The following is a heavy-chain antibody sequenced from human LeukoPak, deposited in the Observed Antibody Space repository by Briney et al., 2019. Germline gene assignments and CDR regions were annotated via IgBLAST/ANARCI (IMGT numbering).Heavy chain of an antibody. Sequence: PGGSLRLSCAASGFIFNTYVMHWVRQAPGKGLEWLAFIRYDGSNKNYADSVKGRFTISRDNSKNTLYLQMNSLRAEDTAVYYCATLRVWFGDFDYWGQGTLVTVSS. J-gene: IGHJ4*02. D-gene: IGHD3-10*01. V-gene: IGHV3-30*02. CDR2: IRYDGSNK. CDR1: GFIFNTYV. CDR3: ATLRVWFGDFDY.